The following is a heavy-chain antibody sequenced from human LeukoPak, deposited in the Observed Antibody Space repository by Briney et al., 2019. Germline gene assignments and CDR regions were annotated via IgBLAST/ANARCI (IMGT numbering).Heavy chain of an antibody. CDR3: ARALDLYNWFDP. CDR2: IYYSGST. Sequence: SETLSLTCTVSGYSISSGYYWGWILQPPGKGLELIGYIYYSGSTYYNPSLKSRVTILVDTSKNQFSLKLSSVTAADTAVYYCARALDLYNWFDPWGQGTLVTVSS. J-gene: IGHJ5*02. V-gene: IGHV4-38-2*02. CDR1: GYSISSGYY. D-gene: IGHD3/OR15-3a*01.